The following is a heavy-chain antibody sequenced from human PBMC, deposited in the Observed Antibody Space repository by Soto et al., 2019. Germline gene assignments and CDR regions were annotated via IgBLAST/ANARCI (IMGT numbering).Heavy chain of an antibody. D-gene: IGHD6-19*01. CDR1: GFTFSSCT. CDR2: VRRSGA. V-gene: IGHV3-23*01. J-gene: IGHJ4*02. CDR3: AKVLTDDNGWYHFDS. Sequence: EVQLLESGGGLVQPGGSLRLSCVTSGFTFSSCTMNWVRQAPGQGLEWVSSVRRSGACYADSVKGRFTISRDNSRSTLYLQMDSLRAEDTAVYYCAKVLTDDNGWYHFDSWGQGTLVTVSS.